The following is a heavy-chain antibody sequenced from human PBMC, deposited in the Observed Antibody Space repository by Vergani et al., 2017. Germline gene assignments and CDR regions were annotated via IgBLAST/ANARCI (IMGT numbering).Heavy chain of an antibody. V-gene: IGHV4-39*01. CDR2: IYYSGST. CDR1: GGSISSSSYY. CDR3: ARRDTIFGEIYWXFDL. Sequence: QLQLQESGPGLVKPSETLSLTCTVSGGSISSSSYYWGWIRQPPGKGLEWIGSIYYSGSTYYNPSLKSRVTISVDTSKNQFSLKLSSVTAADTAVYYCARRDTIFGEIYWXFDLWGRGTLVTVSS. J-gene: IGHJ2*01. D-gene: IGHD3-3*01.